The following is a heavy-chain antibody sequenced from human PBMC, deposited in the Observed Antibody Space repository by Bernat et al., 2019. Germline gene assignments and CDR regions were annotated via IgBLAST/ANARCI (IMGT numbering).Heavy chain of an antibody. CDR3: AKDFSATPRGRFDS. D-gene: IGHD3-10*01. Sequence: EVQLVESGGGLVQPGGSLRLSCAASGFTFSSYELNWVRQAPGKGLEWISYISSSGSAIYYADSVKGRFTISRDNAKNSLYLQMNNLRAEDTAVYYCAKDFSATPRGRFDSWGQGTLVTVSS. V-gene: IGHV3-48*03. CDR2: ISSSGSAI. J-gene: IGHJ4*02. CDR1: GFTFSSYE.